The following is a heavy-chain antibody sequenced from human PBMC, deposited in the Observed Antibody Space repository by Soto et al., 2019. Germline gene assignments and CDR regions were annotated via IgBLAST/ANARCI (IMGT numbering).Heavy chain of an antibody. CDR1: GFTFSSYW. Sequence: PGGSLRLSCAASGFTFSSYWMHWVRQAPGKGLVWVSRINSDGSSTSYADSVKGRFTISRDNAKNTLYLQMNSLRAEDTAVYYCARDCSGGSCYSGIQHWGQGTLVTVSS. CDR3: ARDCSGGSCYSGIQH. D-gene: IGHD2-15*01. CDR2: INSDGSST. J-gene: IGHJ1*01. V-gene: IGHV3-74*01.